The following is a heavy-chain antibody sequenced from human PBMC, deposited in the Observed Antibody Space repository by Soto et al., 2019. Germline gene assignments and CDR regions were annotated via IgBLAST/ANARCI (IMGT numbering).Heavy chain of an antibody. CDR3: AASTDSEYNPDY. V-gene: IGHV1-58*02. CDR1: GFTFTSSA. Sequence: GASVKVSCKASGFTFTSSAMQWVRQARGQRLEWIGWIVVGSGNTNYAQKFQERVTITRDMSTSTAYMELSSLRSEDTAVYYCAASTDSEYNPDYWGQGTLVTVSS. J-gene: IGHJ4*02. CDR2: IVVGSGNT. D-gene: IGHD6-6*01.